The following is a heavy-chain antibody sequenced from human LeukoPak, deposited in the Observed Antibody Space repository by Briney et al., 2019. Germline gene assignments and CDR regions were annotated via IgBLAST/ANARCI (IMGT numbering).Heavy chain of an antibody. V-gene: IGHV4-39*02. CDR2: IHYIGST. Sequence: PSETLSLTCTVSGDSISNHNYFWGWIHQPPGKGLEWIGSIHYIGSTYFNLSLKSRVTVSVDTSKNHFSLKLSSVTAADTGVYYCATSVYSSGWHPFFDYWGQGAPVIVSS. D-gene: IGHD6-19*01. CDR1: GDSISNHNYF. CDR3: ATSVYSSGWHPFFDY. J-gene: IGHJ4*02.